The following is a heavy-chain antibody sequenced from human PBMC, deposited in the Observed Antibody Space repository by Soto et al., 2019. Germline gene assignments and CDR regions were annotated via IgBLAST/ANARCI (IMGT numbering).Heavy chain of an antibody. CDR3: ARVRFDWLYGMDV. CDR2: INHSGST. D-gene: IGHD3-9*01. Sequence: SETLSLTCAVYGGSFSGYYWSWIRQPPGKGLEWIGEINHSGSTNYNPSLKSRVTISVDTSKNQFSLKLSSVTAADTAVYYCARVRFDWLYGMDVWGQGTTVTVSS. J-gene: IGHJ6*02. CDR1: GGSFSGYY. V-gene: IGHV4-34*01.